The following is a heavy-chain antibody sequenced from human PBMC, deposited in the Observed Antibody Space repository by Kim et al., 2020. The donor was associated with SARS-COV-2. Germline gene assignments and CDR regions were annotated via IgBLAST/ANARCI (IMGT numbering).Heavy chain of an antibody. J-gene: IGHJ4*02. CDR3: AKDEWLFGVVISAFDY. Sequence: GGSLRLSCAASGFTFSTYAMSWVRQAPGKGLEWVSAISGSGGHTYYAESVKGRFTISRNNSKNTLYLQMNSLRADDTAVYYCAKDEWLFGVVISAFDYWGQGTLVTVSS. CDR1: GFTFSTYA. D-gene: IGHD3-3*01. V-gene: IGHV3-23*01. CDR2: ISGSGGHT.